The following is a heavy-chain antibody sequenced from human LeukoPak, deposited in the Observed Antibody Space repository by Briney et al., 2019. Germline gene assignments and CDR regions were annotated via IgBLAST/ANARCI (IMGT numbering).Heavy chain of an antibody. D-gene: IGHD4-23*01. CDR3: ARDRYGGNSDWFDP. Sequence: GASVKASCKASGYTFTSYAMHWVRQAPGQRVEWMGWINACNGNTKYSQKFQGRVTINRDTSASTAYMELSSLRSEDTAVYYCARDRYGGNSDWFDPWGQGTLVTVSS. CDR1: GYTFTSYA. V-gene: IGHV1-3*01. J-gene: IGHJ5*02. CDR2: INACNGNT.